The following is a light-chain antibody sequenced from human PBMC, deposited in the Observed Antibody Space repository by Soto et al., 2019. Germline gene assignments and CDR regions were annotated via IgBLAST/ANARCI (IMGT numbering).Light chain of an antibody. Sequence: QSALTQPASVSGSPGQSITISCTGTSSDVGGYTYVSWYQQQPGKAPKVMIYEDSNRPSGVSNRFSGSKSGNTASLIISGLQAEDEADFFCSSYSSDTTLLFGGGTKLTVL. V-gene: IGLV2-14*01. CDR1: SSDVGGYTY. CDR2: EDS. CDR3: SSYSSDTTLL. J-gene: IGLJ2*01.